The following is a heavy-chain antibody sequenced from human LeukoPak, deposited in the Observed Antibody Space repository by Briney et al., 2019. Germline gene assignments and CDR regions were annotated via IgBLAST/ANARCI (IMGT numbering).Heavy chain of an antibody. Sequence: GASVKVSCKASGYTFTSYDINWVRQATGQGLEWMGWMNPNSGNTGYAQKFQGRVTITRNTSISTAYMELGSLRSEDTAVYYCAREGGAQLWLGGIDYWGQGTLVTVSS. V-gene: IGHV1-8*03. CDR2: MNPNSGNT. CDR3: AREGGAQLWLGGIDY. D-gene: IGHD5-18*01. J-gene: IGHJ4*02. CDR1: GYTFTSYD.